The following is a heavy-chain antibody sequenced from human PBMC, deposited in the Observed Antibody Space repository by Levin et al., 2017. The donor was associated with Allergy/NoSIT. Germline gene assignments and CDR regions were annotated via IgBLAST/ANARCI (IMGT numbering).Heavy chain of an antibody. V-gene: IGHV6-1*01. CDR3: VRGQSSSPTSNFDY. CDR2: TYYRSKWYY. D-gene: IGHD6-6*01. J-gene: IGHJ4*02. Sequence: SETLSLTCAISGDSVSSNSAAWNWIRQSPSRGLEWLGRTYYRSKWYYDYTLSVRSRMTIFPDTSKNQLSLQLNSVTPDDTAVYYCVRGQSSSPTSNFDYWGQGTLVTVSS. CDR1: GDSVSSNSAA.